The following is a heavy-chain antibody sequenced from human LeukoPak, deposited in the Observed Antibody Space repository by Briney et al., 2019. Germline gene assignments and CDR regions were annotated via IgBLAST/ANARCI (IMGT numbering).Heavy chain of an antibody. V-gene: IGHV4-34*01. CDR2: VEHSGST. Sequence: SGTLSLTCAVYGGSFSDYYWSWIRQPPGKGLEWIGEVEHSGSTNYNPSLKSRITVSVDTSKNQFSLKMSSVTAADTAVYYCARSVRSNLSGDDLNYYYYYGMDVWGQGTAVTVSS. D-gene: IGHD2-21*02. CDR1: GGSFSDYY. CDR3: ARSVRSNLSGDDLNYYYYYGMDV. J-gene: IGHJ6*02.